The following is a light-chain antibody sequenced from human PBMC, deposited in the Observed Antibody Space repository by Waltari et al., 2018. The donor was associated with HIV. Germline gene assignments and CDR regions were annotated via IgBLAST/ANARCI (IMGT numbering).Light chain of an antibody. Sequence: QTVLTQPASVSGSLGQSITISCIRADRHIGSYTYVSWYQHHPDTAPKLLIYDAHSRPSGISFRFSGFQSGNTASLTISGLQTEDEADYYCSSYISGSTLVFGGGTKVTVL. CDR2: DAH. J-gene: IGLJ3*02. V-gene: IGLV2-14*01. CDR3: SSYISGSTLV. CDR1: DRHIGSYTY.